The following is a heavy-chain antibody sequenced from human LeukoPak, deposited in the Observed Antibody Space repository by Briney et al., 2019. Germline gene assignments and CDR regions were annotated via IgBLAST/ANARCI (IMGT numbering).Heavy chain of an antibody. Sequence: ASVKVSCKASGGTFSSYAISWVRQAPGQGLEWMGGIIPIFGTANYAQKFQGRVTITTDESTSTAYMELSSLRSEDTAVYYCARVPYPRYCSSTSRQGSGWFDPWGQGTLVTVSS. D-gene: IGHD2-2*01. CDR3: ARVPYPRYCSSTSRQGSGWFDP. J-gene: IGHJ5*02. CDR1: GGTFSSYA. V-gene: IGHV1-69*05. CDR2: IIPIFGTA.